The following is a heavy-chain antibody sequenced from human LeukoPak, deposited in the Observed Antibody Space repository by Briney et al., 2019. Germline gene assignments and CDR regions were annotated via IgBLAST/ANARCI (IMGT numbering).Heavy chain of an antibody. V-gene: IGHV4-59*01. Sequence: RLETLSLTCTVSGGSFSSYYWSWIRQPPGKGLEWIGYIYYSVSTNYNPSLKSRVTISVDTSKNQFSLKLSSVTAADTAVYYCARDYSFFDYWGQGTLVTVSS. J-gene: IGHJ4*02. CDR3: ARDYSFFDY. CDR2: IYYSVST. D-gene: IGHD2-15*01. CDR1: GGSFSSYY.